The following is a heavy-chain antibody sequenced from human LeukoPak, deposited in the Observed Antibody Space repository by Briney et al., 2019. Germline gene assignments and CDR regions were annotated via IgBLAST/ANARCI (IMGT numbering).Heavy chain of an antibody. CDR2: IYTSGST. Sequence: TSETLSLTCTVSGGSISTYYWSWIRQPPGRGLEWIGRIYTSGSTNYNPSLKSRVTMSVDTSKNQFSLKLSSVTAADTAVYYCARGGDYWGQGTLVTVSS. CDR1: GGSISTYY. CDR3: ARGGDY. V-gene: IGHV4-4*07. J-gene: IGHJ4*02.